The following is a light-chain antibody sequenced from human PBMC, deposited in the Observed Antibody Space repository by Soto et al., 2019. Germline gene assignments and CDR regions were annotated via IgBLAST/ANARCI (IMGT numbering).Light chain of an antibody. CDR3: QQYNNWPPYT. CDR2: GAS. V-gene: IGKV3-15*01. Sequence: EIVMTQSPATLSVSPGERATLSCRASQSVSSNLAWYQQKPGQAPRLLIYGASTRATGLPARFSGSGSGTEFTLTISSLQSEDSALYYCQQYNNWPPYTFGQGTKLEIK. CDR1: QSVSSN. J-gene: IGKJ2*01.